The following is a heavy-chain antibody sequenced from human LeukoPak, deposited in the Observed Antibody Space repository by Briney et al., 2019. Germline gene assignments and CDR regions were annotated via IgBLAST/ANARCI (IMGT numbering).Heavy chain of an antibody. CDR1: GYTFTGYY. Sequence: ASVKVSCKASGYTFTGYYMHWVRQAPGQGLEWMGWINPNSGGTNYAQKLQGRVTMTRDTSISTAYMELSRLRSDDTAVYYCARGPLRFSEWLPDRQFDYWAREPWSPSPQ. CDR3: ARGPLRFSEWLPDRQFDY. V-gene: IGHV1-2*02. CDR2: INPNSGGT. J-gene: IGHJ4*02. D-gene: IGHD3-3*01.